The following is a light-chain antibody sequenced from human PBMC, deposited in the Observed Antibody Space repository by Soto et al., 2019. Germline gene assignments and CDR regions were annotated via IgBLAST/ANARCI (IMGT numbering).Light chain of an antibody. Sequence: QSALTQPASVSGSPGQSITLSCTGTSSDVGGYNYVSWYQQHPGKAPKLIIYEVSNRPSGVSNRFSGSKSGNTASLTISGLQADDEADYYCCSYTSVSTWVFGGGTKPTVL. J-gene: IGLJ3*02. CDR1: SSDVGGYNY. V-gene: IGLV2-14*01. CDR3: CSYTSVSTWV. CDR2: EVS.